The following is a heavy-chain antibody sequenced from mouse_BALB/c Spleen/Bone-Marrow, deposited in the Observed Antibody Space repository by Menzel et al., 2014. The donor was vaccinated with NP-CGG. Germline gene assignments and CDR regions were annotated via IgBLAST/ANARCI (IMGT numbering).Heavy chain of an antibody. CDR2: IYPGDGDT. J-gene: IGHJ3*01. V-gene: IGHV1-87*01. D-gene: IGHD2-4*01. CDR1: GYTFTSYW. Sequence: QLQQSGAELARPGASVKLSCKASGYTFTSYWMQWVKQRPGQGLEWIGAIYPGDGDTRYTQKFKGKATLTADKSSSTAYMQLSSLASEDSAVYYCARSEATMILAYWGQGTLVTVSA. CDR3: ARSEATMILAY.